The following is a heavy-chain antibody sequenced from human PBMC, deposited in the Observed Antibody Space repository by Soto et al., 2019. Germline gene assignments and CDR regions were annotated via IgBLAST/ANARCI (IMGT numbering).Heavy chain of an antibody. CDR1: GYTFTSYA. D-gene: IGHD2-2*01. CDR3: ARSPPLSIVVVPAASTSWFDP. Sequence: ASVKVSCKASGYTFTSYAMHWVRQAPGQRLEWMGWINAGNGNTKYSQKFQGRVTITRDTSASTAYMELSSLRSEDTAVYYCARSPPLSIVVVPAASTSWFDPWGQGTLVTVSS. V-gene: IGHV1-3*01. CDR2: INAGNGNT. J-gene: IGHJ5*02.